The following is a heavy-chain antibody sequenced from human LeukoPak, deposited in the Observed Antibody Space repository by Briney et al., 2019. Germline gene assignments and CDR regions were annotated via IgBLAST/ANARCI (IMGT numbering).Heavy chain of an antibody. V-gene: IGHV3-21*01. CDR3: ARDGGIAAAGGDY. CDR2: ISSSSSYI. CDR1: GFTFSSYS. Sequence: GGSLRLSCSASGFTFSSYSMNWVRQAPGKGLEWVSSISSSSSYIYYADSVKGRFTISRDNAKNSLCLQMNSLRAEDTAVYYCARDGGIAAAGGDYWGQGTLVTVSS. D-gene: IGHD6-13*01. J-gene: IGHJ4*02.